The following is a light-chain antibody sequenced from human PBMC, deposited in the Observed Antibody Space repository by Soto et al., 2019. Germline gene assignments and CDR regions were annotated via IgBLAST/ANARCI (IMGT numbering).Light chain of an antibody. CDR3: QQYGSSPLT. CDR2: GAS. V-gene: IGKV3-20*01. Sequence: ELVLTQSPGTLSLSPGERATLSCRASQTVNNNYLAWYQQIPGQAPRLLISGASGRATGTPDRFSGSASGTDFTLTISRLEPEDFAVYYSQQYGSSPLTFGGGTKVEIK. CDR1: QTVNNNY. J-gene: IGKJ4*01.